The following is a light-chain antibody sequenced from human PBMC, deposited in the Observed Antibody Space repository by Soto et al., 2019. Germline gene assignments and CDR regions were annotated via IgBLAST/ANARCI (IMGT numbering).Light chain of an antibody. V-gene: IGKV1-39*01. CDR1: QSISSY. CDR3: QHYDAYPIT. Sequence: DIQMTQSPSSLSASVGDRVTITCRASQSISSYLNWYQHKPGKAPKLLIYAASSLQTGVPSRFSGSGSGTEFTLTISSLQPDDFATYYCQHYDAYPITFGQGTRLEIK. J-gene: IGKJ5*01. CDR2: AAS.